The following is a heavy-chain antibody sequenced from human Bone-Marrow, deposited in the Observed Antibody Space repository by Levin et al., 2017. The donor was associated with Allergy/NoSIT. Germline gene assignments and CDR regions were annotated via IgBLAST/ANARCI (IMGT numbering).Heavy chain of an antibody. D-gene: IGHD4-11*01. Sequence: PGGSLRLSCAASGFTFSSYGMHWVRQAPGKGLEWVAVISYDGSNKYYADSVKGRFTISRDNSKNTLYLQMNSLRAEDTAVYYCAKPPTTFNYYYYGMDVWGQGTTVTVSS. CDR3: AKPPTTFNYYYYGMDV. CDR2: ISYDGSNK. V-gene: IGHV3-30*18. CDR1: GFTFSSYG. J-gene: IGHJ6*02.